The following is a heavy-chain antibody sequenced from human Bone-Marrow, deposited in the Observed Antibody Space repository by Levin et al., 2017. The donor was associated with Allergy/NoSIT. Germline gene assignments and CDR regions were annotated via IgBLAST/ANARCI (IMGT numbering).Heavy chain of an antibody. J-gene: IGHJ4*02. CDR1: GFTFGDFA. Sequence: GGSLRLSCKASGFTFGDFAMSWVRQAPGKGLEWVGFSRGKAYGGTTEYAASVKGRFRISRDDSKSIAYLQMNSLKSEDTALYYCCSSQAGYSSSWFEYWGQGTLVTVSS. CDR3: CSSQAGYSSSWFEY. D-gene: IGHD6-13*01. V-gene: IGHV3-49*04. CDR2: SRGKAYGGTT.